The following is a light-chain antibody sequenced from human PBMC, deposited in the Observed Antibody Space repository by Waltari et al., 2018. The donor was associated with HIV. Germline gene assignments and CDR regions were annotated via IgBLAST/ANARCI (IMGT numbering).Light chain of an antibody. CDR3: MQALQTPWT. J-gene: IGKJ1*01. Sequence: DIVMTQSPLSLPVTPGEPVSISCRSSQSLLHSNAYNYLDWYLQKPGQSPQLLIYLGSNRASGVPDRFSGSGSGTDFTLKISRVEAEDVGVYFCMQALQTPWTFGQGTRVDIK. V-gene: IGKV2-28*01. CDR2: LGS. CDR1: QSLLHSNAYNY.